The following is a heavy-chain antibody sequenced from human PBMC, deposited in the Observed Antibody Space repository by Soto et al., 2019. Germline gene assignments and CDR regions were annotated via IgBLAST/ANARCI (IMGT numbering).Heavy chain of an antibody. CDR3: AVAVAGPTAIGY. CDR1: GFTFSSYW. CDR2: IKSDGRRT. D-gene: IGHD6-19*01. V-gene: IGHV3-74*01. J-gene: IGHJ4*02. Sequence: EVQLVESGGGLVQPGGSLRLSCAASGFTFSSYWMHWVRQAPGKGLVWVSRIKSDGRRTSYADSVKGRFTISRDNAKNTLYLQMNSLRAEDTAVYYCAVAVAGPTAIGYWGQGTLVTVSS.